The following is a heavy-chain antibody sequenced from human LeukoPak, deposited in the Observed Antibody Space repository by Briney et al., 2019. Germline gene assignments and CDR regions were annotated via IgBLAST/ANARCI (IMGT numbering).Heavy chain of an antibody. CDR1: GNYW. CDR2: INSDGSWT. CDR3: VSFYETY. Sequence: GGSLRLSCAALGNYWMHWVRQVPGKGLVWVSHINSDGSWTSYADSVKGRFTISKDNAKNTVYLQMNSLRAEDTAVYYCVSFYETYWGRGTLVTVSS. J-gene: IGHJ4*02. D-gene: IGHD2/OR15-2a*01. V-gene: IGHV3-74*01.